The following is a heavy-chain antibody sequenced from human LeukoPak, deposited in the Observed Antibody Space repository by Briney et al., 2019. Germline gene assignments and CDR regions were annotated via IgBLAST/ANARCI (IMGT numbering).Heavy chain of an antibody. CDR1: GYTFTSYG. V-gene: IGHV1-18*01. Sequence: ASVKVSCKASGYTFTSYGISWVRQAPGQGLEWMGWISAYNGNTNYAQKLQGRVTMTTDTSTSTAYMELRSLRSDDTAVYYCARDDFWSGYSPYNWFDPWGQGTLVTVSS. CDR3: ARDDFWSGYSPYNWFDP. CDR2: ISAYNGNT. J-gene: IGHJ5*02. D-gene: IGHD3-3*01.